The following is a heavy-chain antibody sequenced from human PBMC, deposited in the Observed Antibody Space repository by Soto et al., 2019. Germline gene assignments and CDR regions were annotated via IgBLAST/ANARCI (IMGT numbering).Heavy chain of an antibody. CDR2: IYYSGRT. V-gene: IGHV4-30-4*01. CDR3: ARVPIVVVTAMYYYYYGMDV. J-gene: IGHJ6*02. D-gene: IGHD2-21*02. CDR1: GGSISSGDYY. Sequence: QVQLQESGPGLVKPSQTLSLTCTVSGGSISSGDYYWRWIRQPPGKGLEWLGYIYYSGRTYYNPSLENRVNISVHTSKNQCSLKLSSVTAADTAVYYCARVPIVVVTAMYYYYYGMDVWGQGTTVTVSS.